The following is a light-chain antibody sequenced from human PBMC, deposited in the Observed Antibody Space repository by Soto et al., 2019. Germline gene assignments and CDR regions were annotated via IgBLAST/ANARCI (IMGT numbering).Light chain of an antibody. Sequence: DIQMTQSPSSLSASVGDSVTITCRASQTIIRYLNWYQQKPGRAPNLLIYAASSLQSGVPSRFSGSGSETEFTLTISSLQPEDFATYYCQQSYSTLFTFGPGTKVEIK. J-gene: IGKJ3*01. CDR3: QQSYSTLFT. CDR2: AAS. V-gene: IGKV1-39*01. CDR1: QTIIRY.